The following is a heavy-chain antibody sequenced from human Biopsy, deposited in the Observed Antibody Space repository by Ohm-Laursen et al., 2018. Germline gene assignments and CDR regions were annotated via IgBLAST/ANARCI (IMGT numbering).Heavy chain of an antibody. CDR1: GDSISTYY. CDR3: ARDRGYYSDRTVPGYFDL. Sequence: GTLTLTCTVSGDSISTYYWSWIRQPPGKGLEWIGYVYYTGSTDYNPSLQSRVTISVDTSKNHFSLRLRSVTPADTAIYYCARDRGYYSDRTVPGYFDLWGRGTLVTVSS. J-gene: IGHJ2*01. CDR2: VYYTGST. V-gene: IGHV4-59*01. D-gene: IGHD3-22*01.